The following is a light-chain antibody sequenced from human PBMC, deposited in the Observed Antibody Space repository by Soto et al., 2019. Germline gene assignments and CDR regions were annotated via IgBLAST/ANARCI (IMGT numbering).Light chain of an antibody. CDR3: QQRSNWPLT. V-gene: IGKV3-11*01. CDR1: QSVSSY. CDR2: DAS. Sequence: DIVLTQSPGTLSLSPGERATLSCRASQSVSSYLVWFQQKPGQAPRLLIYDASTWATGVPARFSGSGSGTDFTLTISSLEPEDFAVYYCQQRSNWPLTFGPGTKVDIK. J-gene: IGKJ3*01.